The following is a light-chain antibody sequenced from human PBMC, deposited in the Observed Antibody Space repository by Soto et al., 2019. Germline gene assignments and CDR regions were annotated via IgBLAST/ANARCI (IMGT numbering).Light chain of an antibody. V-gene: IGKV3-15*01. J-gene: IGKJ4*01. CDR3: QQYNNWPLT. CDR2: GAS. Sequence: EVVVTQSPATLSASPGERVTLSCRASKSVSTNLAWYQQKPGQAPRHLIYGASTWATDIPARFSGSASGTEFTLTISSLQSEDLAVYSCQQYNNWPLTFGGGTKLEIK. CDR1: KSVSTN.